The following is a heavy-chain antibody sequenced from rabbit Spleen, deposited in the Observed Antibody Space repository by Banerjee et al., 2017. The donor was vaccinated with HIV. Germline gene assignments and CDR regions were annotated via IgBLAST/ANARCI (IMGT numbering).Heavy chain of an antibody. D-gene: IGHD1-1*01. V-gene: IGHV1S45*01. J-gene: IGHJ4*01. CDR3: VRGDTTYGLKL. Sequence: EQLEESGGGLVQPEGSLTLTCTASGVSFSRSYYMCWVRQAPGKGLEWIGCIYTGSSSAYYASWAKGRFTISKTSSTAVTLQMTSLTAADTATYFCVRGDTTYGLKLWGPGTLVTVS. CDR2: IYTGSSSA. CDR1: GVSFSRSYY.